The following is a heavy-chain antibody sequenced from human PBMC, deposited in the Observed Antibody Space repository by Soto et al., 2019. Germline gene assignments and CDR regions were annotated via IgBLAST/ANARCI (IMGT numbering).Heavy chain of an antibody. V-gene: IGHV3-23*01. CDR1: GFTFSSYA. J-gene: IGHJ6*02. D-gene: IGHD5-12*01. Sequence: PGGSLRLSCAASGFTFSSYAMSWVRQAPGKGLEWVSAISLSGGSTYYADSVKGRFTISRDNSKNTLYLQMNSLRAEDTAVYYCAKDIKAGYERPHGMDVWGQGTTVTVSS. CDR2: ISLSGGST. CDR3: AKDIKAGYERPHGMDV.